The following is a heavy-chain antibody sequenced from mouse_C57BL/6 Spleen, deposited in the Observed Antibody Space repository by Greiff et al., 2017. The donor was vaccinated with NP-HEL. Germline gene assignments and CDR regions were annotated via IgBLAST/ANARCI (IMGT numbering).Heavy chain of an antibody. D-gene: IGHD2-3*01. CDR3: ARGHVGYSPWYFDV. CDR1: GYTFTSYN. J-gene: IGHJ1*03. Sequence: EVQLQQSGPELVKPGASVKMSCKASGYTFTSYNMHWVKQSHGQSLEWIGYINPNNGGTSYNQKFKGKATLTVNKSSSTAYMELRSLTSEDSAVYYCARGHVGYSPWYFDVWGTGTTVTVSS. CDR2: INPNNGGT. V-gene: IGHV1-22*01.